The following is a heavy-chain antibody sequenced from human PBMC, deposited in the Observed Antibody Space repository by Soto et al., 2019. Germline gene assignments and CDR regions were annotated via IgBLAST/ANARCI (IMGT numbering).Heavy chain of an antibody. V-gene: IGHV2-70*01. CDR1: GFSLSTSGMC. CDR2: IDWDDDK. J-gene: IGHJ6*02. D-gene: IGHD3-10*01. Sequence: SGPTLVNPTQTLTLTCTFSGFSLSTSGMCVSWIRQPPGKALEWLALIDWDDDKYYSTSLKTRLTISKDTSKNQVVLTMTNMDPVDTATYYCARINYPDEKYYYYGMDFWGQGTTVTVSS. CDR3: ARINYPDEKYYYYGMDF.